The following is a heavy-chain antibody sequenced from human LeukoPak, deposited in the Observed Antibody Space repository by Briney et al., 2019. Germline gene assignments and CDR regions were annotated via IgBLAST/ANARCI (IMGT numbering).Heavy chain of an antibody. Sequence: GGSLRLSCAASGSTFSNFAMTWVRQAPGKGLEWVSSIVGSSSTYYADSLKGRFTISRDNAKNSLYLQMNSLRAEDTAVYYCARIGAGSSRDYWGQGTLVTVSS. CDR2: IVGSSST. CDR3: ARIGAGSSRDY. CDR1: GSTFSNFA. D-gene: IGHD6-13*01. J-gene: IGHJ4*02. V-gene: IGHV3-21*01.